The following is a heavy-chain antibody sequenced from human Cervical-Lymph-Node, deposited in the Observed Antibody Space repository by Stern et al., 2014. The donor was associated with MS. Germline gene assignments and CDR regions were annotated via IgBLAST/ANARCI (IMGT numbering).Heavy chain of an antibody. J-gene: IGHJ2*01. CDR1: GYSFTSYW. Sequence: VQLVQSGAEVKKPGESLKISCKGSGYSFTSYWIGWVRQMHGKGLEWMGIIYPGDSDTRYSPSFQGQVTISADKSISTAYLQWSSLKASDTAMYYCARTKGYCSSTSCNWYFDLWGRGTLVTVSS. CDR2: IYPGDSDT. CDR3: ARTKGYCSSTSCNWYFDL. D-gene: IGHD2-2*01. V-gene: IGHV5-51*01.